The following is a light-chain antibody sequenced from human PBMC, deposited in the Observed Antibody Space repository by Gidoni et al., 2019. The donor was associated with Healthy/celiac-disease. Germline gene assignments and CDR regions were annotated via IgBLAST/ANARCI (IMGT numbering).Light chain of an antibody. V-gene: IGKV1-39*01. Sequence: DIQLTQSPSSLSASVGDRVTITCRASQSISSYLNWYQQKPGKAPKLLIYAASSLQSGVPSRCSGSGSGTDFTLTISSLQPEDFATYYCQQSYSTPPVTFGPGTKVDIK. CDR3: QQSYSTPPVT. CDR2: AAS. J-gene: IGKJ3*01. CDR1: QSISSY.